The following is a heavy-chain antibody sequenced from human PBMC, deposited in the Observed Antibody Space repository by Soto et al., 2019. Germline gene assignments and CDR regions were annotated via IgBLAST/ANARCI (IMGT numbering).Heavy chain of an antibody. J-gene: IGHJ4*02. D-gene: IGHD3-22*01. CDR1: WFTVISNY. CDR3: ARALRYYDSSGYNPNYFDY. Sequence: PGGSLRLSCASSWFTVISNYMSWVRQAPGKGLEWVSVIYSGGSTYYADSVKGRFTISRDNSKNTLYLQMNSLRAEDTAVYYCARALRYYDSSGYNPNYFDYWGQGTLVTVSS. CDR2: IYSGGST. V-gene: IGHV3-53*01.